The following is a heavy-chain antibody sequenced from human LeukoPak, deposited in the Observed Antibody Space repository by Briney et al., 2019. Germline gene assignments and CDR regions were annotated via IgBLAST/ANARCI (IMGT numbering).Heavy chain of an antibody. CDR2: ISGSGGST. Sequence: GGSLRLSCAASGFTFSSYAMSWVRQAPGKGLEWVSAISGSGGSTYYADSVKGRFTISRDNSKNTLYLQMNSLRAEDTAVYYCAKDATWYYDFWGGYYSTGGFDYWGQGTLVTVSP. CDR1: GFTFSSYA. J-gene: IGHJ4*02. D-gene: IGHD3-3*01. CDR3: AKDATWYYDFWGGYYSTGGFDY. V-gene: IGHV3-23*01.